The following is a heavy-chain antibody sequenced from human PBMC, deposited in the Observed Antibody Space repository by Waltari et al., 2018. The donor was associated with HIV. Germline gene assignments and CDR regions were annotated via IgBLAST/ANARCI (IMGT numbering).Heavy chain of an antibody. CDR1: GYTFTSYY. D-gene: IGHD3-3*01. CDR2: SNPSGGTT. CDR3: ARDEGGGEYNDFWSGLDYYGMDV. Sequence: QLQLVQSGAEVKKPGASVKVSCKASGYTFTSYYIHWVRQAPGQGLEWMGRSNPSGGTTRYAQKFQGRVTMTRDTSTRTVYMELSSRRSEDTAVYYCARDEGGGEYNDFWSGLDYYGMDVWGQGTTVTVSS. V-gene: IGHV1-46*01. J-gene: IGHJ6*02.